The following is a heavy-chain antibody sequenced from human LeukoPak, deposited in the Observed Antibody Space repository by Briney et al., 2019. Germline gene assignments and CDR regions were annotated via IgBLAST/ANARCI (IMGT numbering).Heavy chain of an antibody. CDR2: ISSSSSYI. J-gene: IGHJ4*02. CDR1: GFTFSSYS. CDR3: AREETYYDFWSGYYPYYFDY. D-gene: IGHD3-3*01. V-gene: IGHV3-21*01. Sequence: GGSLTLSCAASGFTFSSYSMNWVRQAPGKGLEWVSSISSSSSYIYYADSVKGRFTISRDNAKNSLYLQMNSLRAEDTAVYYCAREETYYDFWSGYYPYYFDYWGQGTLVTVSS.